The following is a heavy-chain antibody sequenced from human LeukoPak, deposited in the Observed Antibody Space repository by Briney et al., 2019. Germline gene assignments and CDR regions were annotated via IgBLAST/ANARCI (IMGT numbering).Heavy chain of an antibody. CDR2: INPNSGGT. V-gene: IGHV1-2*02. Sequence: ASVKVSCKASGYTFTGYYMHWVRQAPEQGLEWMGWINPNSGGTNYAQKFQGRVTMTRDTSISTAYMELSRLRSDDTAVYYCARGPRGYSYGLLIAYDYWGQGTLVTVSS. D-gene: IGHD5-18*01. CDR3: ARGPRGYSYGLLIAYDY. J-gene: IGHJ4*02. CDR1: GYTFTGYY.